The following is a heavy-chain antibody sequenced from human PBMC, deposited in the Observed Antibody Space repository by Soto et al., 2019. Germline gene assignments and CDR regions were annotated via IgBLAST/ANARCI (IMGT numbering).Heavy chain of an antibody. CDR1: GFTFSSYS. CDR3: ASYTSNLYNWNDLDY. D-gene: IGHD1-20*01. Sequence: GGSLRLSCAASGFTFSSYSMNWVRQAPGKGLEWVSSISSSSSYIYYADSVKGRFTISRDNAKNSLYLQMNSLRAEDTAVYYCASYTSNLYNWNDLDYWGQGTLVTVSS. V-gene: IGHV3-21*01. J-gene: IGHJ4*02. CDR2: ISSSSSYI.